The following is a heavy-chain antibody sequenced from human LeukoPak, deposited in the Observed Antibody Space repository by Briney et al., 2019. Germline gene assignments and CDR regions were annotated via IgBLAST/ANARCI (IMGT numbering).Heavy chain of an antibody. CDR3: ARGYSYGQPHLYYYYGMDV. V-gene: IGHV1-69*13. J-gene: IGHJ6*02. D-gene: IGHD5-18*01. CDR2: IIPIFGTA. Sequence: ASVKVSCKASGGTFSSYAISWVRQAPGQGLEWMGGIIPIFGTANYAQKFQGRVTITADESMSTAYMELSSLRSEDTAVYYCARGYSYGQPHLYYYYGMDVWGQGTTVTVSS. CDR1: GGTFSSYA.